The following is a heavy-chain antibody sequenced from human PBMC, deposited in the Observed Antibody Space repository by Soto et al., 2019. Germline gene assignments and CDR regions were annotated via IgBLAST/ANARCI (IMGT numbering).Heavy chain of an antibody. Sequence: GGSLRLSCAASGFTFSSYGMHWVRQAPGKGLEWVAVISYDGSNKYYADSVKGRFTISRDNSKNTVYLQMNSLRADDTAVYYCAREMRYCFYSASSGYTNFDYWGQGTLVPVSS. CDR1: GFTFSSYG. V-gene: IGHV3-30*03. CDR3: AREMRYCFYSASSGYTNFDY. CDR2: ISYDGSNK. J-gene: IGHJ4*02. D-gene: IGHD3-22*01.